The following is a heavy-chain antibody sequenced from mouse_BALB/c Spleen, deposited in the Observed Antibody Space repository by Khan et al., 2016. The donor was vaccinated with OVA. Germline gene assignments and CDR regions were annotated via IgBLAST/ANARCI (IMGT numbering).Heavy chain of an antibody. CDR3: TTAYYRYYFDY. D-gene: IGHD2-14*01. CDR2: IYPGNGYT. V-gene: IGHV1S134*01. Sequence: EVQLQESGAELGRPGSSVKLSCKTSGNTFTSYGVKWVKQRPGQGLQWIGYIYPGNGYTEYNEKFQGKAILTSDTSSSTVYMQLRSLTSEDSAISFCTTAYYRYYFDYWGQGTTLTVSS. J-gene: IGHJ2*01. CDR1: GNTFTSYG.